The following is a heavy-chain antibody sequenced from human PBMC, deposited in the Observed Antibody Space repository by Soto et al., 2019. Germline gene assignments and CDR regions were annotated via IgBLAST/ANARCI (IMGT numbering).Heavy chain of an antibody. CDR2: ISYDGSNK. CDR3: AKNPRKGYYYYYYMDV. V-gene: IGHV3-30*18. CDR1: GFTFSSYG. Sequence: GGSLRLSCAASGFTFSSYGMHWVRQAPGKGLEWVAVISYDGSNKYYADSVKGRFTISRDNSKNTLYLQMNSLRAEDTAVYYCAKNPRKGYYYYYYMDVWGKGTTVTVSS. J-gene: IGHJ6*03.